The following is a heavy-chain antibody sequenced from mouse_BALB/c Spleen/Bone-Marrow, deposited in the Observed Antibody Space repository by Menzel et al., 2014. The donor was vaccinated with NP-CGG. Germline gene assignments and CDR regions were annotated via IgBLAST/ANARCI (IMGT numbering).Heavy chain of an antibody. CDR2: IDPANGNT. CDR3: ARNGTSGARFAY. CDR1: GLNIKDTY. Sequence: VQLQQSGAERVKPGASVKLSCIASGLNIKDTYMHWGKRRPEQGLEGIGRIDPANGNTRYDPKFQGKATITADRSSNAPSLQLSSLSSDCAAVYYCARNGTSGARFAYWGQGTLVTVSA. J-gene: IGHJ3*01. D-gene: IGHD1-3*01. V-gene: IGHV14-3*02.